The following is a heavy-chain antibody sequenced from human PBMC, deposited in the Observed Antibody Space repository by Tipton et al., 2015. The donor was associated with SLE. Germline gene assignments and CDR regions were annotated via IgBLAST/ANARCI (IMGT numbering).Heavy chain of an antibody. V-gene: IGHV3-11*06. J-gene: IGHJ2*01. CDR3: ARRITVFGVVIMRYFDL. CDR2: ISFSSSYT. D-gene: IGHD3-3*01. Sequence: SLRLSCAASGFTFSDYYMSWIRQAPGKGLEWVSYISFSSSYTSYADSVRGRFTISRDNAENSLYLQMNSLRAEDTAVYYCARRITVFGVVIMRYFDLWGRGTLVTVSS. CDR1: GFTFSDYY.